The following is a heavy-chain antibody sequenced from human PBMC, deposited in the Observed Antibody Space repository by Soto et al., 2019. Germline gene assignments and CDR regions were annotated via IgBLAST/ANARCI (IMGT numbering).Heavy chain of an antibody. CDR2: ISARGDKT. J-gene: IGHJ6*02. CDR1: GFSFSNYP. D-gene: IGHD2-15*01. V-gene: IGHV3-23*01. CDR3: ARALGYCSGGSCYGYYYYGMDV. Sequence: PGGSLRLSCATSGFSFSNYPMTWVRQAPGKGLEWVSTISARGDKTYYAGSVKGRFTVSRDNAKNSLYLQMNSLRAEDTAVYYCARALGYCSGGSCYGYYYYGMDVWGQGTTVTVSS.